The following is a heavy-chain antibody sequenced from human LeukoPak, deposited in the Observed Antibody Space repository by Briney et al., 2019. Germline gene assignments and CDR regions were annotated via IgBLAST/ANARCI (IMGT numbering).Heavy chain of an antibody. J-gene: IGHJ6*02. CDR2: VNRDGSET. CDR3: VRNNAMDV. Sequence: GGSLRLSCAASGFTLSNHWMTWIRQVPGRGPEWVANVNRDGSETYYLDSVKGRFTISRDNAKNSLYLQMNSLRAEDTALYYCVRNNAMDVWGQGTTVIVSS. V-gene: IGHV3-7*03. D-gene: IGHD2-8*01. CDR1: GFTLSNHW.